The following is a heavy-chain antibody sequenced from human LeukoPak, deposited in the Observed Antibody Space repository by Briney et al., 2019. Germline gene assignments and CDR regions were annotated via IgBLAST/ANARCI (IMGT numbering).Heavy chain of an antibody. V-gene: IGHV3-20*04. CDR1: GFTFDDYV. J-gene: IGHJ4*02. CDR3: ARGTLKAAATDFDY. D-gene: IGHD6-13*01. Sequence: GGSLRLSCAASGFTFDDYVMSWVRQAPGKGLEWVSGINWNGGSTGYADSVKGRFTISRDNAKNSLYLQMNSLRAEDTALYYCARGTLKAAATDFDYWGQGTLVTVSS. CDR2: INWNGGST.